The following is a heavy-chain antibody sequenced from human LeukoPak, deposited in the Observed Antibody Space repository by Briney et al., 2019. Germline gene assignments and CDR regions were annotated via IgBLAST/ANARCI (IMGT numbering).Heavy chain of an antibody. CDR1: GGSINYYY. CDR3: ARLSDSDSSGYYWGFEY. D-gene: IGHD3-22*01. V-gene: IGHV4-59*08. J-gene: IGHJ4*02. CDR2: IYYSGST. Sequence: SETLSLTCTVSGGSINYYYWSWIRQPPGKGLECIGYIYYSGSTNYNPSLKSRVTISVDTSRNQFSLKLTSVTAADTALYYCARLSDSDSSGYYWGFEYWGQGTLVTVPS.